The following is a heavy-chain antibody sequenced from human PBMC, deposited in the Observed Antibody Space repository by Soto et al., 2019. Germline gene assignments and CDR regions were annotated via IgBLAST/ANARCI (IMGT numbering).Heavy chain of an antibody. D-gene: IGHD4-17*01. CDR3: ARYHGDYYYYYGMDV. CDR2: ISAYNGNT. J-gene: IGHJ6*02. CDR1: GYTFTSYG. V-gene: IGHV1-18*01. Sequence: QVQLVQSGGEVKKPGASVKVSCKASGYTFTSYGISWVRQAPGQGLEWMGWISAYNGNTNYAQKLQGRVTMTTDTSTSTAYMELRSLRSDDTAVYYCARYHGDYYYYYGMDVWGQGTTVTVSS.